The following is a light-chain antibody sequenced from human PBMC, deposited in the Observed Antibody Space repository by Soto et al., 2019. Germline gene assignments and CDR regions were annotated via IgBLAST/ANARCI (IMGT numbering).Light chain of an antibody. CDR3: CSYAGGSTVV. V-gene: IGLV2-23*02. J-gene: IGLJ2*01. CDR1: SSDVGAYNR. CDR2: EVS. Sequence: QSALTQPASVSGSPGQSITISCTGTSSDVGAYNRVSWYQQHSGKAPKLMIYEVSNRPSGVSNRFSASKSGNTASLAISGLQAEDEADYHCCSYAGGSTVVCGGGTKLTVL.